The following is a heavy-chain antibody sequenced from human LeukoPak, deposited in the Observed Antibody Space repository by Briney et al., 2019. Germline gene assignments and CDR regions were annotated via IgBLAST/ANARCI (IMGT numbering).Heavy chain of an antibody. CDR1: GLTLSSYA. D-gene: IGHD3-10*01. CDR2: ISYDGSNT. J-gene: IGHJ1*01. CDR3: AKDLGPYYGSGSYFQH. Sequence: GGSLRLSCAASGLTLSSYAMHWVRQAPGKGLECVAVISYDGSNTYFADSVKGRVTISRDNSKNTLYLQMNSLRAEDTAVYYCAKDLGPYYGSGSYFQHWGQGTLVTVSS. V-gene: IGHV3-30*18.